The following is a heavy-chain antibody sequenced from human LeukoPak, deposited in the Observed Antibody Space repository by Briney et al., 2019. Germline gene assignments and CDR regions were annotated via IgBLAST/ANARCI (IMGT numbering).Heavy chain of an antibody. J-gene: IGHJ6*02. CDR2: INIDGSNT. CDR3: ARDWSGYSGYENYYYGMDV. Sequence: PGGSLRLSCAASGFTFSSYWMHWVRQAPGKGLVWVSRINIDGSNTRYADSVKGRFTISRDNAKNTVYLQMNSLRAEDTAVYYCARDWSGYSGYENYYYGMDVWGQGATVTVSS. CDR1: GFTFSSYW. D-gene: IGHD5-12*01. V-gene: IGHV3-74*01.